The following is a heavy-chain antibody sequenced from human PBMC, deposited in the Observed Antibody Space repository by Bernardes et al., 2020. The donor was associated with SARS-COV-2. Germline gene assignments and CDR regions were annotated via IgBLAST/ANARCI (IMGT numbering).Heavy chain of an antibody. V-gene: IGHV3-30-3*01. CDR1: GFTFSSYA. Sequence: GGSLRLSCAASGFTFSSYAMHWVRQAPGKGLEWVAVISYDGSNKYYADSVKGRFTISRDNSKNTLYLQMNSLRAEDTAVYYCARDSFYRDFWSGYYDYWGQGTLVTVSS. CDR3: ARDSFYRDFWSGYYDY. D-gene: IGHD3-3*01. CDR2: ISYDGSNK. J-gene: IGHJ4*02.